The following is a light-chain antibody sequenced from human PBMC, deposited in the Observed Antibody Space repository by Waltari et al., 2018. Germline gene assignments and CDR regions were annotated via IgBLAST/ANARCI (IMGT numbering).Light chain of an antibody. V-gene: IGLV2-8*01. Sequence: QSALTQHPSASRSPGQSLTLPCTGTSSDVGGYNYASWYQQYPGKTPKLMIYEVTKRPSGVPDRFSGSKSGNTASLTVSGLQAEDEADYYCISYAGNNIWVFGGGTKLTVL. CDR1: SSDVGGYNY. CDR2: EVT. J-gene: IGLJ3*02. CDR3: ISYAGNNIWV.